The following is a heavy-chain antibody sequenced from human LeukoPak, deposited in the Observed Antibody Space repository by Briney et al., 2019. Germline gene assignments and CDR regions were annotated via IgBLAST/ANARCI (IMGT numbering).Heavy chain of an antibody. CDR2: ISSSSRYI. CDR3: ARGGDILTGRIDYFDY. CDR1: GFTFSGYS. J-gene: IGHJ4*02. Sequence: GGSLRLSCAASGFTFSGYSMSCVRQVPVKGLEWVSSISSSSRYIYYADSVKGRFAISRDNAKNSLYLQMNSLRAEDTAVYYCARGGDILTGRIDYFDYWGQGTLVTVSS. V-gene: IGHV3-21*01. D-gene: IGHD3-9*01.